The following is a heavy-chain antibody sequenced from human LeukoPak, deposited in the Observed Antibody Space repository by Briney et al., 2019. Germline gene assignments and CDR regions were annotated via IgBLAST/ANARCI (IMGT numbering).Heavy chain of an antibody. Sequence: PGGSLRLSCASSGFTFSNYVMTWVPHPPGKGRDWVSGISGTGDSTYYSDSVRGRFTISRDNSKNTVYLQMNSLRVEDTAVYYCAKGSSAVGGGLHADYWGQGTLVTVSS. CDR2: ISGTGDST. V-gene: IGHV3-23*01. CDR1: GFTFSNYV. D-gene: IGHD6-13*01. J-gene: IGHJ4*02. CDR3: AKGSSAVGGGLHADY.